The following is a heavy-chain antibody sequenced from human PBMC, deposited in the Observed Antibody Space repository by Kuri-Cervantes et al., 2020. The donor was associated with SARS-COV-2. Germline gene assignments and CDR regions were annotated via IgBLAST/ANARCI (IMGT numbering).Heavy chain of an antibody. V-gene: IGHV3-30*18. CDR2: ISYDGSNK. Sequence: GGSLRLFCAASGFTFSSYAMSWVRQAPGKGLEWVAVISYDGSNKYYADSVKGRFTISRDNSKNTLYLQMNSLRAEDTAVYYCAKGLYYDFWSGYLSYYGMDVWGQGTTVTVSS. CDR1: GFTFSSYA. CDR3: AKGLYYDFWSGYLSYYGMDV. J-gene: IGHJ6*02. D-gene: IGHD3-3*01.